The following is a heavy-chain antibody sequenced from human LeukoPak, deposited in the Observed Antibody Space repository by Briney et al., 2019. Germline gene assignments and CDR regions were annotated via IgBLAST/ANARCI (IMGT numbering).Heavy chain of an antibody. V-gene: IGHV1-2*02. CDR2: INSNSEGT. Sequence: ASVKVSCKASGYTFTAYYIHWVRQAPGHGLEWMGCINSNSEGTNYAQKFQGRVTMTRDTSISTVYLELSRLRSDDTAVYYCARRYYDTSGYYFYPWGQGTLVTVSS. CDR1: GYTFTAYY. J-gene: IGHJ5*02. CDR3: ARRYYDTSGYYFYP. D-gene: IGHD3-22*01.